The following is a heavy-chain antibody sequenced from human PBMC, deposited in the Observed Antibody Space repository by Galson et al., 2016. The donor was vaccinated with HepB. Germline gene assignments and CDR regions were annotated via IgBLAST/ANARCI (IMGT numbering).Heavy chain of an antibody. CDR2: IYYSGST. CDR1: GDSISSLEYY. V-gene: IGHV4-39*01. CDR3: ATGISVAGKYYYYYIDV. J-gene: IGHJ6*03. D-gene: IGHD6-19*01. Sequence: SETLSLTCIVSGDSISSLEYYWGWIRQPPGRGLEWIGSIYYSGSTSYNPSLESRVTISVDTSKNQFSLRLSSVTAADTAVYYCATGISVAGKYYYYYIDVWGKGTTVTVSS.